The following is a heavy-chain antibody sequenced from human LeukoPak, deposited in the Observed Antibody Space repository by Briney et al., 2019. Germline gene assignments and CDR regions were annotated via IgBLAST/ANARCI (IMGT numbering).Heavy chain of an antibody. V-gene: IGHV3-23*01. J-gene: IGHJ4*02. Sequence: GGSPRLSCAASGFTFSSYAMSWVRQAPGKGLEWVSAISGSGGSTYYADSVKGRFTISRDNSKNTLYLQMNSLRAEDTAVYYCAKDQYYDFWSGASYWGQGTLVTVSS. CDR3: AKDQYYDFWSGASY. CDR1: GFTFSSYA. D-gene: IGHD3-3*01. CDR2: ISGSGGST.